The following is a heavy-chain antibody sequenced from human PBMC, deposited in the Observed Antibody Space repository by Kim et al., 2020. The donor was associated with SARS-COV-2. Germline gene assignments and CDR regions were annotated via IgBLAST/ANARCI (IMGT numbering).Heavy chain of an antibody. D-gene: IGHD1-26*01. Sequence: FQGRVTITADESTSTAYMELSSLRSEDTAVYYCARGQWELRRYYYYGMDVWGQGTTVTVSS. J-gene: IGHJ6*02. V-gene: IGHV1-69*01. CDR3: ARGQWELRRYYYYGMDV.